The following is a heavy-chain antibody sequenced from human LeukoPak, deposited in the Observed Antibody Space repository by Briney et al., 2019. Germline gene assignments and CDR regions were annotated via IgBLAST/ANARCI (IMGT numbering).Heavy chain of an antibody. Sequence: GGSLRLSCAASGFTFSSYWMHWVRQAPGKGLVWVSRVKSDGSSTNYADSVKGRFTVSRDNAKNTLILQMDSLRAEDTAVYYCARGGSPPEALGDTFDVWGHGTLVTVSS. CDR1: GFTFSSYW. J-gene: IGHJ3*01. V-gene: IGHV3-74*01. D-gene: IGHD1-26*01. CDR2: VKSDGSST. CDR3: ARGGSPPEALGDTFDV.